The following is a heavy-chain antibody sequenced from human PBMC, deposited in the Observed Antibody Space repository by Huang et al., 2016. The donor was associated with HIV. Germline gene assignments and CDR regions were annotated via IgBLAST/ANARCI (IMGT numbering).Heavy chain of an antibody. Sequence: QVQLQESGPGLVTPSETLSLTCIVSGASINSRSYYWGWIRQPPGRGLEWLGSMYSSGSTYYNPSLKSRVTMSVDTSKNDFSLKLRSVTAADTALYYCARHAGSSRRYYFDYWGRGILVTVSS. V-gene: IGHV4-39*01. D-gene: IGHD6-13*01. CDR2: MYSSGST. CDR3: ARHAGSSRRYYFDY. CDR1: GASINSRSYY. J-gene: IGHJ4*02.